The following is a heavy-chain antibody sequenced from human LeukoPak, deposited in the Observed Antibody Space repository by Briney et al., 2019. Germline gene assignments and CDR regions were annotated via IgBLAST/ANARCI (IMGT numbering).Heavy chain of an antibody. V-gene: IGHV4-34*01. D-gene: IGHD3-10*01. CDR1: GGSFSGYY. CDR3: ARGSFDMVRGAINYYYMDV. CDR2: INHSGST. Sequence: SETLSLTCAVYGGSFSGYYWSWIRQPPGKGLEWIGEINHSGSTNYNPSLKSRVTISVDTSKNQFSLKLSFVTAADTAVYYCARGSFDMVRGAINYYYMDVWGKGTTVTVSS. J-gene: IGHJ6*03.